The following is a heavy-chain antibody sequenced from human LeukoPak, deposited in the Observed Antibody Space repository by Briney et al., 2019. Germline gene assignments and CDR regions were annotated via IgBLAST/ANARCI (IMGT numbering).Heavy chain of an antibody. CDR3: ARVTSPYVFDI. CDR1: GFTFSDYY. J-gene: IGHJ3*02. D-gene: IGHD3-3*01. V-gene: IGHV3-11*04. CDR2: ISSSGSTT. Sequence: PGGSLRLSCAASGFTFSDYYMSWIRQAPGKGLEWVSYISSSGSTTYYADSVKGRFTMSRDNAKNSLYLQMNSLRAEDTAVYYCARVTSPYVFDIWGQGTMVTVSS.